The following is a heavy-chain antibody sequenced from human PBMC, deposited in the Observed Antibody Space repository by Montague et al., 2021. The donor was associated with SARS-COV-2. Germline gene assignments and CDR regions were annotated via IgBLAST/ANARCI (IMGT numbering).Heavy chain of an antibody. Sequence: SLRLSCAASGFTFSSYAMTWVRQAPGKGLEWVSSIDTSGGDTYYADSVKGRFTISRDNSRNTVYLQLNSLRAEDTALYYCASSYGFWYFAYWGQGTLVTVSS. CDR3: ASSYGFWYFAY. V-gene: IGHV3-23*01. CDR1: GFTFSSYA. D-gene: IGHD4-17*01. J-gene: IGHJ4*02. CDR2: IDTSGGDT.